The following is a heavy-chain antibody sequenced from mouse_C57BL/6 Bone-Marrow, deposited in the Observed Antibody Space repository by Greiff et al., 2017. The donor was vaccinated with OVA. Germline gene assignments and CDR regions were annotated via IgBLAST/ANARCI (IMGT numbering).Heavy chain of an antibody. V-gene: IGHV3-6*01. CDR3: ARRANWDGGYFDY. CDR2: ISYDGSN. D-gene: IGHD4-1*01. CDR1: GYSITSGYY. Sequence: EVQLQESGPGLVKPSQSLSLTCSVTGYSITSGYYWNWIRQFPGNKLEWMGYISYDGSNNYNPSLKNRISITRDTSKNQFFLKLNSVTTEDTATYYCARRANWDGGYFDYWGQGTTLTVSS. J-gene: IGHJ2*01.